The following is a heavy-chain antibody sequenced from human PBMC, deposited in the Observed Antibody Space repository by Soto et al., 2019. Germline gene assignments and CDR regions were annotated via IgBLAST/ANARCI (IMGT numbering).Heavy chain of an antibody. Sequence: QITLKESGPTLVRPTQTLTLTCSFSGFSLTTRGVGVGWIRQPPGKALEWLALIYCDDDEGYSPALKSRVTITKDTSKNQVVLTMTNKDPVDTATYDCAHRPRGFSYQVDYWGQGTLVTVSS. CDR2: IYCDDDE. CDR1: GFSLTTRGVG. J-gene: IGHJ4*02. CDR3: AHRPRGFSYQVDY. V-gene: IGHV2-5*02. D-gene: IGHD5-18*01.